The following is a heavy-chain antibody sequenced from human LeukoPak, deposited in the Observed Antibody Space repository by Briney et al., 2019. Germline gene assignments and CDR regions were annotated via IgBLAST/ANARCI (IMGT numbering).Heavy chain of an antibody. Sequence: ASVKVSCKASSYTFTSYGISWVRQAPGQGLEWMGWISDYNGNTNYAQKLQGRVTMTTDTSTSTAYMELRSLRSDDTAVYYCARDRAGFIAVAGTVGDYWGQGTLVTVSS. V-gene: IGHV1-18*01. CDR1: SYTFTSYG. CDR2: ISDYNGNT. CDR3: ARDRAGFIAVAGTVGDY. D-gene: IGHD6-19*01. J-gene: IGHJ4*02.